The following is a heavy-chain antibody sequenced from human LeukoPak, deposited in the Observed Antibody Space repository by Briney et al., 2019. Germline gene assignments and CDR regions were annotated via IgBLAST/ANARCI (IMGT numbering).Heavy chain of an antibody. CDR1: GYTFTSYD. V-gene: IGHV1-8*01. J-gene: IGHJ4*02. Sequence: GASVKVSCKASGYTFTSYDINWVRQATGQGLEWMGWMNPNSGNTGYAQKFQGRVTMTRNTSISTAYMELSRLRSDDTAVYYCARVPYYYGSGIFDYWGQGTLVTVSS. D-gene: IGHD3-10*01. CDR2: MNPNSGNT. CDR3: ARVPYYYGSGIFDY.